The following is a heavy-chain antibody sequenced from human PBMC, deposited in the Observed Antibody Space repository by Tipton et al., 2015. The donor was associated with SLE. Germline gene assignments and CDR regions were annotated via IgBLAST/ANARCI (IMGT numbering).Heavy chain of an antibody. V-gene: IGHV3-23*01. CDR2: ISGSGDT. CDR3: AKVAYYYDSTGYYDY. CDR1: GFRFSSYV. D-gene: IGHD3-22*01. Sequence: GSLRLSCAASGFRFSSYVMSWVRQPPGKGLEWVSAISGSGDTFYADSVKGRFTISRDNSKNTLSLQMNSLRVEDTAMYYCAKVAYYYDSTGYYDYWGQGAQVTVSS. J-gene: IGHJ4*02.